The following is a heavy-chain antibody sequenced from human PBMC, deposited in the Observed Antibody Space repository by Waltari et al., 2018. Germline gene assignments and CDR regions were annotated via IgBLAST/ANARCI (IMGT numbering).Heavy chain of an antibody. CDR1: GFTVSTNY. CDR2: IYSGGNT. V-gene: IGHV3-53*01. CDR3: ARGPGEFLPIDF. J-gene: IGHJ4*02. D-gene: IGHD7-27*01. Sequence: EVQLVESGGGLFQPGGSLRLSCAASGFTVSTNYMSWVRQAPGKGLDWVSVIYSGGNTYSSDAVKGLFTISRDNTKNTLYLQMNSLRAEDTAVYYCARGPGEFLPIDFWGQGTLVTVSS.